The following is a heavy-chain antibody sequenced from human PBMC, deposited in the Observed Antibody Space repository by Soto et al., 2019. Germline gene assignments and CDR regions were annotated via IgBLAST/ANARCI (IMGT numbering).Heavy chain of an antibody. CDR3: ARALGYSGYAGMDV. D-gene: IGHD5-12*01. Sequence: ASVKVSCKASVYTFTIYGINWVRQAPGQGLEWMGWISPENGNTNYAQKLQGRVTMTTDTSTSTAYMELRSLRSDDTAVYYCARALGYSGYAGMDVWGQGTTVTVSS. V-gene: IGHV1-18*01. CDR2: ISPENGNT. J-gene: IGHJ6*02. CDR1: VYTFTIYG.